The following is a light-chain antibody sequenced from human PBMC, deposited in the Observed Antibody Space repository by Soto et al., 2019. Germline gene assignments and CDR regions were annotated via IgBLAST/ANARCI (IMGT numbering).Light chain of an antibody. CDR1: SSDVGGYNL. Sequence: QSALTQPASVSGSPGQSITISCTGTSSDVGGYNLVSWYQQYPDKAPKLMIFDVNTRPSGVSNRFSGSKSGNTASLTISGLQAEDEADYYCSSYKRSSTLPYVFGTGTKVTAL. CDR2: DVN. V-gene: IGLV2-14*01. J-gene: IGLJ1*01. CDR3: SSYKRSSTLPYV.